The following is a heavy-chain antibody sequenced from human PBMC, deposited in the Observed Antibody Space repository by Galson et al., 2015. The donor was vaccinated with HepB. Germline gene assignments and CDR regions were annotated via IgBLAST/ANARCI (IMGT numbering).Heavy chain of an antibody. CDR2: ISYDGSNK. Sequence: SLRLSCAASGFTFRNFAMRWVRQAPGKGLEWVAVISYDGSNKYDADSVKGRFTISRDNSKNTLYLQMNSLRDEDTAVYYCARVGSSGWYGMDVWGQGTTVTVSS. V-gene: IGHV3-30*04. D-gene: IGHD6-19*01. CDR3: ARVGSSGWYGMDV. CDR1: GFTFRNFA. J-gene: IGHJ6*02.